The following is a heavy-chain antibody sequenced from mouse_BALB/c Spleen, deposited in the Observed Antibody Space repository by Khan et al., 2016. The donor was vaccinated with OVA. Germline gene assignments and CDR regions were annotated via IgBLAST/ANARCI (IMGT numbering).Heavy chain of an antibody. J-gene: IGHJ3*01. CDR3: TRSGYGCFAY. Sequence: QVQLQQSGAELVKPGASVRLSCKASGYTFTSYYLYWVKQRPGQGLEWIGDINPSNGDTNFNEKFKSKATLTVDKSSSTAYIHLNSLTSEDSAFYNCTRSGYGCFAYWGQGTLVTVSA. CDR2: INPSNGDT. D-gene: IGHD2-2*01. CDR1: GYTFTSYY. V-gene: IGHV1-53*01.